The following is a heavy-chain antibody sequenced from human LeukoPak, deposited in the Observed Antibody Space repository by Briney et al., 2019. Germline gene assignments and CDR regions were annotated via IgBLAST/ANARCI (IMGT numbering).Heavy chain of an antibody. D-gene: IGHD3-22*01. V-gene: IGHV3-30*04. J-gene: IGHJ4*02. CDR1: GFTFSNYA. CDR3: AKVHYYDSSAYLEY. CDR2: TSHDGDKE. Sequence: GRSLRLSCAVSGFTFSNYAMHWVRQAPGKGLEWVAVTSHDGDKEYYADPVKGRFTISRDNSKNTLYLQMNSPRAEDTAVYHCAKVHYYDSSAYLEYWGQGTLVTVSS.